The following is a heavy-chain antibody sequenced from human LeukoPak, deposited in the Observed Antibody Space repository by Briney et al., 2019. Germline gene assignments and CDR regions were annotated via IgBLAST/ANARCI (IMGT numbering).Heavy chain of an antibody. V-gene: IGHV3-74*01. J-gene: IGHJ5*02. Sequence: GGSLRLSCEASGSTLSSYWMHWVRQVPGEGLVWVSRVKYDGTTTTYADSVKGRFTISRDIAKNTLYLQMNSLRVEDAAVYYCARSDWFDPWGQGTLVTVSS. CDR1: GSTLSSYW. CDR3: ARSDWFDP. CDR2: VKYDGTTT.